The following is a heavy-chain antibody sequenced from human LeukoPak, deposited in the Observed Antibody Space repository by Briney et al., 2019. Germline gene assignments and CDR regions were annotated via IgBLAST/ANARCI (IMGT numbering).Heavy chain of an antibody. CDR2: ISGSGGST. J-gene: IGHJ1*01. V-gene: IGHV3-23*01. CDR3: AKTGAGDGYNPQYSQQ. D-gene: IGHD5-24*01. CDR1: RFTFSSYA. Sequence: GGSLILSCAASRFTFSSYAMSWVRQAPGKGLEWVSAISGSGGSTYYADSVKGRFTISRDNSKNTLYLQMNSLRAEDTAVYYCAKTGAGDGYNPQYSQQGGQGTLVTVSS.